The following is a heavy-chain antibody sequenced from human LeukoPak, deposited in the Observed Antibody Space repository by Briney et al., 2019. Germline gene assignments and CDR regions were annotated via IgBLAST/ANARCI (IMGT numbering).Heavy chain of an antibody. J-gene: IGHJ4*02. V-gene: IGHV4-30-4*01. CDR1: TGSISSGDYY. D-gene: IGHD3-10*01. CDR3: ARDSDSRGSGSYYTPFDY. CDR2: IYYSGST. Sequence: SETLSLTCTVSTGSISSGDYYWSWIRQPPGKGLEWIGYIYYSGSTYYNPSLKSRVTISVDTSKNQFSLKLSSVTAADTAVYYCARDSDSRGSGSYYTPFDYWGQGTLVTVSS.